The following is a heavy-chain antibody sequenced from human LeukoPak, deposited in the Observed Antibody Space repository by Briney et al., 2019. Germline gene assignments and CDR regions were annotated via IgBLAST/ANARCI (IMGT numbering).Heavy chain of an antibody. D-gene: IGHD2-21*02. Sequence: GGSLRLSCAASGFTFSSYGMHWARQAPGKGLEWVAVIWYDGSNKYYADSVKGRFTISRDNSKNTLYLQMNSLRAEDTAVYYCARDERNCGGDCYPWSLDTWGPGNLLTVSS. CDR2: IWYDGSNK. J-gene: IGHJ5*02. CDR3: ARDERNCGGDCYPWSLDT. CDR1: GFTFSSYG. V-gene: IGHV3-33*01.